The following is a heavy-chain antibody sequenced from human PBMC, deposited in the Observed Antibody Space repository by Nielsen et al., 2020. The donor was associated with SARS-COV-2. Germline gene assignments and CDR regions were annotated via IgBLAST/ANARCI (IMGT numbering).Heavy chain of an antibody. CDR3: ARARGAYGDYYYYYYTDV. CDR1: GDSVSSSSAA. Sequence: SETLSLTCAISGDSVSSSSAAWNWIRQSPSGGLEWLGRTYYRSKWYNDYAVSVKSRITINPDTSKNQFPLHLNSVTPEDTAVYYCARARGAYGDYYYYYYTDVWGKGTTVTVSS. J-gene: IGHJ6*03. V-gene: IGHV6-1*01. CDR2: TYYRSKWYN. D-gene: IGHD4-17*01.